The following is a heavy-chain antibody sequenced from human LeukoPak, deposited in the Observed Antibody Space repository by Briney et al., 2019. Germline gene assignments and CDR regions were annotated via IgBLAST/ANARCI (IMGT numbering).Heavy chain of an antibody. Sequence: ASVKVSCKASGYTFAKYAIHWVRQAPGQRLEWMGWINAGNGNTRYSQKFQGGVTITRDTSASTAYMELRSLRSDDTAVYYCARSGDYGDYVLDYWGQGTLVTVSS. D-gene: IGHD4-17*01. J-gene: IGHJ4*02. CDR2: INAGNGNT. V-gene: IGHV1-3*01. CDR3: ARSGDYGDYVLDY. CDR1: GYTFAKYA.